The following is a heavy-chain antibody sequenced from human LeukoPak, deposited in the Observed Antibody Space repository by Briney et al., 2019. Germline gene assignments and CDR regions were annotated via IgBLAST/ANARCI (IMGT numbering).Heavy chain of an antibody. V-gene: IGHV4-4*07. D-gene: IGHD3-10*01. J-gene: IGHJ4*02. CDR3: ARGYYYGSGSYSHFDY. CDR1: GGSISSYY. CDR2: IYTSGRT. Sequence: SETLSLTCTVSGGSISSYYWSWVRQPAGKGLEWIGRIYTSGRTNYNPSLKSRVTISVDTSKNQCSLQLSSVNAAGTAVYYCARGYYYGSGSYSHFDYWGQGTLVTVSS.